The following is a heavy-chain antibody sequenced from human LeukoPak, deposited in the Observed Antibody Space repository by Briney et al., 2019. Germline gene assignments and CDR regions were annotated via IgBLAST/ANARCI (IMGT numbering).Heavy chain of an antibody. CDR2: INPDGSET. V-gene: IGHV3-7*01. J-gene: IGHJ6*02. Sequence: GGSLRLSCVVSGFNFHNYWLTWVRQAPGKGLEWLAIINPDGSETSYEDSVKGRFIVSRDNDNNSLSLDLTSVRAEDTALYYCARDLYSPPDVWGQGTSVTVSS. D-gene: IGHD2-21*01. CDR3: ARDLYSPPDV. CDR1: GFNFHNYW.